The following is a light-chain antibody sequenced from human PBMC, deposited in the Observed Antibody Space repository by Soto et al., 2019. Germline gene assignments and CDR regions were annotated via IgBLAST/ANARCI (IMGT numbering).Light chain of an antibody. CDR1: QRLSSN. CDR3: QQYKNWLALT. V-gene: IGKV3-15*01. Sequence: EIVMTQSPATLSVSPGERATLSCRASQRLSSNLAWYQQKPGQAPRLLIYGVSTRATGVPARFSGSGSGTEFTLTISSLQSEDSAVYYCQQYKNWLALTFGGGTKMDIK. J-gene: IGKJ4*01. CDR2: GVS.